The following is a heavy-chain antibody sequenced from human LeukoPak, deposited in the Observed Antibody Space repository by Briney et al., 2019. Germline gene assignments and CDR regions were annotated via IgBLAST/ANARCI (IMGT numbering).Heavy chain of an antibody. Sequence: GGSLRLSCAASGFTFSSYAMSWVRQAPGKGLEWVSAISGSGGSTYYADSVKGRFTISRDNSKNTLYLQMNSLRAEDTAVYYCAKGQYYDSSGYPSYWGQGTLVTISS. CDR2: ISGSGGST. J-gene: IGHJ4*02. D-gene: IGHD3-22*01. V-gene: IGHV3-23*01. CDR3: AKGQYYDSSGYPSY. CDR1: GFTFSSYA.